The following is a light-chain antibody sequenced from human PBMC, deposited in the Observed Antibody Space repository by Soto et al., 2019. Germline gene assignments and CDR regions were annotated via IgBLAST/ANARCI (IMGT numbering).Light chain of an antibody. V-gene: IGLV1-47*02. CDR2: SNA. J-gene: IGLJ3*02. CDR3: AAWDDRLSGWV. CDR1: SSNIGTNF. Sequence: QAVVTQPPSASGTPGQRVTISCSGSSSNIGTNFVYWYQQLPGTAPKLLIFSNAQRPSGVPDRFSGSRSGTSASLAISGLRSEDEADYYCAAWDDRLSGWVFGGGTQLTVL.